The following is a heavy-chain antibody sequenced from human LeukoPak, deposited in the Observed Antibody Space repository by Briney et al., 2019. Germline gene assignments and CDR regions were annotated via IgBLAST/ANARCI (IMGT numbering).Heavy chain of an antibody. CDR2: IYYSGST. CDR1: GGSISSYY. CDR3: ARPNQERYYDSSGYYRAGSFDI. Sequence: SETLSLTCTVSGGSISSYYWSWIRQPPGKGLEWIGYIYYSGSTNYNPSLKSRVTISVDTSKNQFSLKLSSVTAADTAVYYCARPNQERYYDSSGYYRAGSFDIWGQGTMVTVSS. D-gene: IGHD3-22*01. V-gene: IGHV4-59*08. J-gene: IGHJ3*02.